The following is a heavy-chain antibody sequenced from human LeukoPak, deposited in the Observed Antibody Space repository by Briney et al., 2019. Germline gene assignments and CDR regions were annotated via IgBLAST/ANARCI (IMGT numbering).Heavy chain of an antibody. Sequence: SETLSLTCAVYGGSFSGYYWSWIRQPPGKGLEWIGEINHSGSTNYNPSLKSRVTISVDTSKNQFSLKLSSVTAADTAVYYCARVAYCGGDCYLNWFDPWGQGTLVTVSS. CDR1: GGSFSGYY. V-gene: IGHV4-34*01. CDR2: INHSGST. D-gene: IGHD2-21*02. CDR3: ARVAYCGGDCYLNWFDP. J-gene: IGHJ5*02.